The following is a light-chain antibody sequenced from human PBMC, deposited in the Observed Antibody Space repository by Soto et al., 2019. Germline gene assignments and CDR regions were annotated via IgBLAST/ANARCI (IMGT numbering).Light chain of an antibody. Sequence: QSALTQPASVSGSPGQSIIISCTGTSSDVGGYNYVSWYQQHPGKAPKLMIYEVTNRPSGVSNRFSGSKSGNTASLTISGLQADDEADYYCSSYTSSITYVFGTGTKLTVL. CDR2: EVT. CDR1: SSDVGGYNY. V-gene: IGLV2-14*01. CDR3: SSYTSSITYV. J-gene: IGLJ1*01.